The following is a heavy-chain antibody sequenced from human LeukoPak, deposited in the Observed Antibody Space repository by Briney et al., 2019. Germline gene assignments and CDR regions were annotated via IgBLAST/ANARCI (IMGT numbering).Heavy chain of an antibody. D-gene: IGHD4-23*01. Sequence: GSVEVSCKASGYTFTSYYMHWVRQAPGQGLEWMGIINPSGGSTSYAQKFQGRVTMTRDTSTSTVHMELSSLRSEDTAVYYCARDRDYGGKVYAFDIWGQGTMVTVSS. J-gene: IGHJ3*02. CDR3: ARDRDYGGKVYAFDI. V-gene: IGHV1-46*01. CDR1: GYTFTSYY. CDR2: INPSGGST.